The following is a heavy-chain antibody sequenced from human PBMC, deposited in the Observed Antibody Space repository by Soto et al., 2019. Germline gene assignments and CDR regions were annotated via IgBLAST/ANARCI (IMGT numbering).Heavy chain of an antibody. J-gene: IGHJ4*02. Sequence: SETLSLTCTVSGGSISSSSYYWGWIRQPPGKGLEWIGSIYYSGSTYYNPSLKSRVTISVDTSKNQFSLKLSSVTAADTAVYYCARGYCSGGSCYPYLDYWGQGTLVSVSS. V-gene: IGHV4-39*07. CDR3: ARGYCSGGSCYPYLDY. D-gene: IGHD2-15*01. CDR1: GGSISSSSYY. CDR2: IYYSGST.